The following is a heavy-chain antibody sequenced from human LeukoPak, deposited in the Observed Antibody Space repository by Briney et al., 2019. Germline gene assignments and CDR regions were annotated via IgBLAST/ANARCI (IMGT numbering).Heavy chain of an antibody. Sequence: GGSLRLSCAASGFTFSSYAMSWVRQAPGKGLEWVSAISGSGGSTYYADSVKGRFTISRDNSKNTLYLQMNSLRAEDTAVYYCAKDQGYCSSTSCPNFDYWGQGTLVTVSS. J-gene: IGHJ4*02. V-gene: IGHV3-23*01. CDR3: AKDQGYCSSTSCPNFDY. CDR2: ISGSGGST. D-gene: IGHD2-2*01. CDR1: GFTFSSYA.